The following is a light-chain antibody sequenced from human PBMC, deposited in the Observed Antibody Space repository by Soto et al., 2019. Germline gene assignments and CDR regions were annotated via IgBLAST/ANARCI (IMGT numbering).Light chain of an antibody. Sequence: DIVMTQSPATLSVAPGERVTFSCRASQGVSRKLSWYQHKPGQAPRLLISGASTGATGIPARFSGSGSGTEFTLTISSLQSEDCAIYYCQQYHTWPITFGGGTKGDIK. J-gene: IGKJ4*01. CDR1: QGVSRK. V-gene: IGKV3-15*01. CDR3: QQYHTWPIT. CDR2: GAS.